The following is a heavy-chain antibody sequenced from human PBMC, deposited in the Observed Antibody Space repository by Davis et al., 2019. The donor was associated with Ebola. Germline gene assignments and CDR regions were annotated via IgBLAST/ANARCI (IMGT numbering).Heavy chain of an antibody. D-gene: IGHD4-23*01. Sequence: PGGSLRLSCKGSGNSFSRHYIAWVRQMPGKGLEWMGTIYPDDSDTRYSPSFEGQVTMSADKSTSTAYLQWSSLRASDTGMYYCARHDSSGGGFHWYFDLWGRGTLVTISS. CDR3: ARHDSSGGGFHWYFDL. V-gene: IGHV5-51*01. J-gene: IGHJ2*01. CDR2: IYPDDSDT. CDR1: GNSFSRHY.